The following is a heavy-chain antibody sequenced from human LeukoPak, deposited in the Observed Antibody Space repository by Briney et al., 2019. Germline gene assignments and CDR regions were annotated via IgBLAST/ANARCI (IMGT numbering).Heavy chain of an antibody. J-gene: IGHJ4*02. Sequence: ASVKVSCKASGVTFSRLVVSWVRQAPGQGLEWMGWISAYNGNTRYAQNLQGRLTMTTDTSTSTTYMELRSLRSDDTAVYFCAREDKDTNYEDYWGQGSLVTVSS. D-gene: IGHD4-11*01. CDR2: ISAYNGNT. V-gene: IGHV1-18*01. CDR3: AREDKDTNYEDY. CDR1: GVTFSRLV.